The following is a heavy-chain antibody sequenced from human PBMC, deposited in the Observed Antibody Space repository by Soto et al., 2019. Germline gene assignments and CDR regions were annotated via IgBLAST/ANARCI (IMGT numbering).Heavy chain of an antibody. CDR3: ARSRNGYENFDY. CDR2: IYYSGST. CDR1: GGSISSYY. D-gene: IGHD5-12*01. Sequence: ASETLSLTCTVSGGSISSYYWSWIRQPPGKGLEWIGYIYYSGSTNYNPSLKSRVTISVDTSKNQFSLKLSSVTAADTAVYYCARSRNGYENFDYWGQGTLVTVSS. J-gene: IGHJ4*02. V-gene: IGHV4-59*01.